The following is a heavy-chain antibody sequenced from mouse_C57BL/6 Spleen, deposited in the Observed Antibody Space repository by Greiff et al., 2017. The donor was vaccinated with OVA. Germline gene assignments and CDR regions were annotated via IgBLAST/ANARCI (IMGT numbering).Heavy chain of an antibody. D-gene: IGHD1-1*01. J-gene: IGHJ4*01. V-gene: IGHV1-76*01. CDR1: GYTFTDYY. CDR2: IYPGSGNT. Sequence: QVQLKESGAELVRPGASVKLSCKASGYTFTDYYINWVKQRPGQGLEWIARIYPGSGNTYYNEKFKGKATLTAEKSSSTAYMQLSSLTSEDSAVYFCARSLTTEYAMDYWGQGTSVTVSS. CDR3: ARSLTTEYAMDY.